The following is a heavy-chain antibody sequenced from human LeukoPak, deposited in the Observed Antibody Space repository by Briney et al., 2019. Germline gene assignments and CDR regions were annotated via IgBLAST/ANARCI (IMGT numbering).Heavy chain of an antibody. CDR1: GYTFTSYY. CDR2: INPSGGST. J-gene: IGHJ4*02. V-gene: IGHV1-46*01. Sequence: ASVKVSCKASGYTFTSYYMHWVRQAPGQGLEWMGIINPSGGSTSYAQKFQGRATMTRDTSTSTVYMELSSLRSEDTAVYYCARVPASSGYYWVFDYWGQGTLVTVSS. CDR3: ARVPASSGYYWVFDY. D-gene: IGHD3-22*01.